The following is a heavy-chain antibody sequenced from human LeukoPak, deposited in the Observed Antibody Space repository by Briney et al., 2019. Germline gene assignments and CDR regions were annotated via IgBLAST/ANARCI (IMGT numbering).Heavy chain of an antibody. Sequence: PSETLSLTSTVSGGSISSGSYYWGWIRQPPGQGLEWIGSIHYSGSTYYNPSLKSRVTISVDTSKNQFSLNLSSGTAADTAVYYCARAGTIWNLHTWGQGTLVTVSS. CDR3: ARAGTIWNLHT. CDR2: IHYSGST. CDR1: GGSISSGSYY. J-gene: IGHJ5*02. V-gene: IGHV4-39*07. D-gene: IGHD3-3*01.